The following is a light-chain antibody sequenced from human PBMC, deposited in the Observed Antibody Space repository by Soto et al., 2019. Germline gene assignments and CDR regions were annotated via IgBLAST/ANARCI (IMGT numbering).Light chain of an antibody. J-gene: IGKJ1*01. V-gene: IGKV3-20*01. CDR3: QQYGSSGT. Sequence: EIVLTQSPGTLSLSPGERATLSCRASQSVSSIYLAWYQQKPGQAPRLLIYGASSRATGIPDRFSGSGSGTDFTLTISRLEPEEFAVYYCQQYGSSGTFGQGTKVDIK. CDR1: QSVSSIY. CDR2: GAS.